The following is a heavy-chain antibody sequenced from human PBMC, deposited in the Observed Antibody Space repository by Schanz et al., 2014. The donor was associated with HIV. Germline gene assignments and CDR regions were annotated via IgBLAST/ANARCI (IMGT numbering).Heavy chain of an antibody. D-gene: IGHD3-9*01. Sequence: QVRLQQWGAGLLKPSGTLSLTCAVYGESFSGYYWTWIRQPPGKGLEWIGEIDHSGSTNYNPSLKRRVTVAVDTSKNQFSLKMSPVTAADTAVYYCARAERAGGHDILTGYYPHYYFEYWGQGTLVTVSS. V-gene: IGHV4-34*01. CDR3: ARAERAGGHDILTGYYPHYYFEY. CDR1: GESFSGYY. CDR2: IDHSGST. J-gene: IGHJ4*02.